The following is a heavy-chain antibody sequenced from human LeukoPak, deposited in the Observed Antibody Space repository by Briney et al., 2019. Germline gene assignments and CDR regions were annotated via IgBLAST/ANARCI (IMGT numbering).Heavy chain of an antibody. D-gene: IGHD5-18*01. CDR2: IYSGGST. V-gene: IGHV3-53*01. Sequence: GGSLRLSCAASGFTFSSYAMSWVRQAPGKGLEWVSVIYSGGSTYYADSVKGRFTISRDNSKNTLYLQMNSLRAEDTAVYYCARDTRGYSYGYYYFDYWGQGTLVTVSS. CDR1: GFTFSSYA. CDR3: ARDTRGYSYGYYYFDY. J-gene: IGHJ4*02.